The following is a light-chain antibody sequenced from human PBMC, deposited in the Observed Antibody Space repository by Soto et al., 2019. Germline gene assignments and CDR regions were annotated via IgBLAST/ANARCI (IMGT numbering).Light chain of an antibody. CDR1: QSVSSN. Sequence: DIVMTQSPATLSVSPGERATLSCRASQSVSSNLAWYQQKPGQAPRLLIYGASIRATGIPARFSGSGSGTEFTLTISRLQSEDFAVYYCQQYNNWPPRAWTFGQGTKVEIK. CDR3: QQYNNWPPRAWT. CDR2: GAS. V-gene: IGKV3-15*01. J-gene: IGKJ1*01.